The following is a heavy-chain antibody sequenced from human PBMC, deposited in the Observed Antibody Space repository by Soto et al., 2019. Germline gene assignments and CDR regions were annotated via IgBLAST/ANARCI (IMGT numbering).Heavy chain of an antibody. CDR1: STSIPSAAFY. D-gene: IGHD6-6*01. Sequence: TLSLTCSLGSTSIPSAAFYWTLNRQHPGKCLEWIGYNYYSGITYYNPSLKSRVTISLDTSKNQFSLKLSSVTAADTAVYYCARGSSIAGLYYGMDVWGQGTTVT. CDR2: NYYSGIT. J-gene: IGHJ6*02. V-gene: IGHV4-31*03. CDR3: ARGSSIAGLYYGMDV.